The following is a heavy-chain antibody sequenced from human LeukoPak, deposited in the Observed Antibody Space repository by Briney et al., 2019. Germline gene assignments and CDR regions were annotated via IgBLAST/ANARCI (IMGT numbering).Heavy chain of an antibody. Sequence: ASVKVSCKASGGTFSSYAISWVRQAPGQGLEWMGGIIPIFGTANYAQKFQGRVTITADESTSTAYMELSSLRSEDTAVYYCARDLGSSGWYQRGLDYWGQGTLVSVSS. D-gene: IGHD6-19*01. CDR1: GGTFSSYA. CDR3: ARDLGSSGWYQRGLDY. V-gene: IGHV1-69*13. J-gene: IGHJ4*02. CDR2: IIPIFGTA.